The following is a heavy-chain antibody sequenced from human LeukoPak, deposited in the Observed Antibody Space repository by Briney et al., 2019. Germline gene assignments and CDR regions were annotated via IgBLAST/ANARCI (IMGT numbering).Heavy chain of an antibody. V-gene: IGHV3-30*04. Sequence: GRSLRLSCAASGFTFSDYSMHWVRQAPGKGLEWLAVISYDGNKKSYADSVKGRFTISRDNSKNTLYLQMNSLRAEDTAVYYCAHGSMYQLDYWGQGTLVTVSS. CDR2: ISYDGNKK. D-gene: IGHD2-2*01. CDR1: GFTFSDYS. CDR3: AHGSMYQLDY. J-gene: IGHJ4*02.